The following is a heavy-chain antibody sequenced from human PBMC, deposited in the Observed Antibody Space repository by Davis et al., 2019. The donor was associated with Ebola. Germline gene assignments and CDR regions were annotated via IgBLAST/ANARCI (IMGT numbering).Heavy chain of an antibody. Sequence: GGSLRLSCKASGYNFHNYWIGWVRQMPGKGLEWMGIIYPGDSDTRYSPSFQGQVTISADRSITTAYLQWSSLKASDTAMYYCARHRPYGDYALDYWGQGTLVTVSS. D-gene: IGHD4-17*01. CDR3: ARHRPYGDYALDY. V-gene: IGHV5-51*01. J-gene: IGHJ4*02. CDR2: IYPGDSDT. CDR1: GYNFHNYW.